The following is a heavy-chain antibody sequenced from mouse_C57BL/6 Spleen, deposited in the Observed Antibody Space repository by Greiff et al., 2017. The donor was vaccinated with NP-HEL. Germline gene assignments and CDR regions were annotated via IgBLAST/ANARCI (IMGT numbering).Heavy chain of an antibody. CDR2: IWWNDDK. CDR3: AQMRYDYWFDY. Sequence: QVTLKESGPGILQPSQTLSLTCSFSGFSLSTSNMGIGWIRQPSGKGLEWLAHIWWNDDKYYNPSLKSLLTICKDASNNLVFPKITSVDTADTATYYCAQMRYDYWFDYWGQGTTLTVSS. CDR1: GFSLSTSNMG. D-gene: IGHD2-4*01. V-gene: IGHV8-5*01. J-gene: IGHJ2*01.